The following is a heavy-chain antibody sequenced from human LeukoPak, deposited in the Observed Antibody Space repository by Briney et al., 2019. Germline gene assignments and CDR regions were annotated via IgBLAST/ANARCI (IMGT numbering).Heavy chain of an antibody. CDR1: GGSISSYY. V-gene: IGHV4-59*08. Sequence: SETLSLTCTVSGGSISSYYWSWIRQPPGKGLEWIGYIYYSGSTNYNPSLRSRVTISVDTSKNQFSLKLSSVTAADTAVYFCARHLSRRQNRYFDYWGQGTLVTVSS. J-gene: IGHJ4*02. CDR3: ARHLSRRQNRYFDY. CDR2: IYYSGST. D-gene: IGHD1-14*01.